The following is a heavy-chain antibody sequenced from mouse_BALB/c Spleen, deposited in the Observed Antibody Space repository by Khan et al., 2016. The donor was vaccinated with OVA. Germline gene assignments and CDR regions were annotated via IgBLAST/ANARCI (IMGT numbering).Heavy chain of an antibody. CDR3: ARRARIKY. CDR1: GYSITSGYG. V-gene: IGHV3-2*02. Sequence: EVQLQESGPGLVKPSQSLSLTCTVTGYSITSGYGWNWIRQFPGNKLEWMGYISYSGSTNYNPSLKSRISFTRDTSQNQFFLQLNSVTTADTATYYGARRARIKYWGQGTTLTVSS. D-gene: IGHD3-1*01. J-gene: IGHJ2*01. CDR2: ISYSGST.